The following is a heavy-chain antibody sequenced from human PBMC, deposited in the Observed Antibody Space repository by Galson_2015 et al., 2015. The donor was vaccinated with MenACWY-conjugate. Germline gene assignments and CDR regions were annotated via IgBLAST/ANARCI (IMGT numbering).Heavy chain of an antibody. CDR3: ARTCPPYSRTWYECFDY. J-gene: IGHJ4*02. D-gene: IGHD6-13*01. Sequence: CAISGDSVSSNSAAWNWIRQSPSRGLEWLGGTYYRSKWYHDYLVSVKSRITINPDTSKNQFSLQLNSVTPDDTALYYCARTCPPYSRTWYECFDYWDQGTLVTVSS. CDR1: GDSVSSNSAA. V-gene: IGHV6-1*01. CDR2: TYYRSKWYH.